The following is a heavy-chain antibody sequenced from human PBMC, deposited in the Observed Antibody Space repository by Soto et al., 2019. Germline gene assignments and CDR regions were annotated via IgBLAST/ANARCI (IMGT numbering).Heavy chain of an antibody. D-gene: IGHD2-15*01. J-gene: IGHJ6*02. CDR2: ISSSGSTI. Sequence: PGGSLRLSCAASGFTFSDYYMSWIRQAPGKGLEWVSYISSSGSTIYYADSVKGRFTISRDNAKNSLYLQMNSLRAEDTAVYYCARDGAYCSGGSCYSNYYYYGMDVWGQGTTFTVSS. V-gene: IGHV3-11*01. CDR3: ARDGAYCSGGSCYSNYYYYGMDV. CDR1: GFTFSDYY.